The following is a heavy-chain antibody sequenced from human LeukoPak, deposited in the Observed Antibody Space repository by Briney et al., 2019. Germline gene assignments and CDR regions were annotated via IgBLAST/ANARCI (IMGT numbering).Heavy chain of an antibody. D-gene: IGHD6-6*01. J-gene: IGHJ4*02. Sequence: ASVKVSCKASGFTFTSSAVQWVRQARGQRLEWIGWIVVGSGNTNYAQKFQERVTITRDMSTSTAYMELSSLRSEDTAVYYCARAEGPLAARRFDYWGQGTLVTVSS. CDR1: GFTFTSSA. CDR3: ARAEGPLAARRFDY. V-gene: IGHV1-58*01. CDR2: IVVGSGNT.